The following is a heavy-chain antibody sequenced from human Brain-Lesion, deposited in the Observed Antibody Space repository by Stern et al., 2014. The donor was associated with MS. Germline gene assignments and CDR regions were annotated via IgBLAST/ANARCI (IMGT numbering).Heavy chain of an antibody. Sequence: VQLVESGAEVKKPGASVKVSCKTSGYIFTGYYIHWVRQAPGQGLDGMAWINPNTGGAKYAQKFQGRVTMSRDTSISTAYVELSSLTSDDTAVYYCARDQRGITIFGVVTDYYYLGMDVWGQGTTVTVSS. CDR1: GYIFTGYY. CDR2: INPNTGGA. J-gene: IGHJ6*02. CDR3: ARDQRGITIFGVVTDYYYLGMDV. D-gene: IGHD3-3*01. V-gene: IGHV1-2*02.